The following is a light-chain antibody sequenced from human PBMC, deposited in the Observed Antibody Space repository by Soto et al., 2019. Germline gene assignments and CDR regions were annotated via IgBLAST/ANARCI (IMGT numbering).Light chain of an antibody. CDR2: EVS. J-gene: IGLJ2*01. V-gene: IGLV2-8*01. Sequence: QSALTQPPSASGSPGQSVTISCTGTSSDVGGYNSVSWYQQHPGKAPRLMIYEVSKRPSGVPDRFSGSKSGSTASLTVSGLQAEDDADYSYSSYAGRVVFGGGTKLTVL. CDR3: SSYAGRVV. CDR1: SSDVGGYNS.